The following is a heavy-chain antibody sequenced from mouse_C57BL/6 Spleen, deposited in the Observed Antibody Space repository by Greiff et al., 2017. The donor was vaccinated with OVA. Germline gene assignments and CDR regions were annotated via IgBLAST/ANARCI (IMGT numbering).Heavy chain of an antibody. CDR3: ARDGDGNYGAY. Sequence: EVQLVESGGGLVKPGGSLKLSCAASGFTFSSYAMSWVRQTPEKRLEWVATISDGGSYTYYPDNVKGRFTISRDNAKNNLYLQMSHLKSEDTAMYYCARDGDGNYGAYWGQGTLVTVSA. CDR2: ISDGGSYT. J-gene: IGHJ3*01. D-gene: IGHD2-1*01. V-gene: IGHV5-4*01. CDR1: GFTFSSYA.